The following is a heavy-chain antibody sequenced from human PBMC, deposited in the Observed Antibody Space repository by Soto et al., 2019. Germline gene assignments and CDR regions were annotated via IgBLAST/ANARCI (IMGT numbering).Heavy chain of an antibody. CDR1: GGSVSSGSYQ. J-gene: IGHJ6*02. CDR3: ARDGHGMDV. CDR2: IHVSGST. V-gene: IGHV4-61*01. Sequence: SATLSLTCTVSGGSVSSGSYQWTWIRQPPGKGLEWIGYIHVSGSTNDNPSLKGRVTMSIDTSKNQFSLKLSSVTAADTAVYYCARDGHGMDVWGQGTKVTVSS.